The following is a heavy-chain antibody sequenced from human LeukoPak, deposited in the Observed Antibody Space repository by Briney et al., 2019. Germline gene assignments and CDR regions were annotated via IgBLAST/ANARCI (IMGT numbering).Heavy chain of an antibody. J-gene: IGHJ5*02. CDR2: IYHTGTT. CDR3: ARQECNGGSCYSRAIWFDP. CDR1: GGSLSSSSYY. D-gene: IGHD2-15*01. Sequence: SETLSLTCTVSGGSLSSSSYYWGWLRQPPGKGLEWIGSIYHTGTTYYSPSLQSRVTISVHTSKNQFSLKLISVTAADTAVYYCARQECNGGSCYSRAIWFDPWGQGTLVTVSS. V-gene: IGHV4-39*01.